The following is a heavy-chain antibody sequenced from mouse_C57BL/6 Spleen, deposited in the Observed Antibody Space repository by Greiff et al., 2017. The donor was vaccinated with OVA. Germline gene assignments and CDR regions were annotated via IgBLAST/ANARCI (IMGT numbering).Heavy chain of an antibody. J-gene: IGHJ3*01. D-gene: IGHD2-4*01. CDR2: ISDGGSYT. Sequence: EVQRVESGGGLVKPGGSLKLSCAASGFTFSSYAMSWVRQTPEKRLEWVATISDGGSYTYYPDNVKGRFTISRDNAKNNLYLQMSHLKSEDTAMYYCARGGAYYDWFAYWGQGTLVTVSA. CDR1: GFTFSSYA. V-gene: IGHV5-4*01. CDR3: ARGGAYYDWFAY.